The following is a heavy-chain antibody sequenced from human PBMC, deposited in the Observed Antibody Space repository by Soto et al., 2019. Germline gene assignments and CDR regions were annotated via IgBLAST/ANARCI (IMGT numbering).Heavy chain of an antibody. J-gene: IGHJ6*02. CDR1: GYTFTSYA. Sequence: GASVQVSCKASGYTFTSYAMHSVRQAPGQRLEWMGWINAGNGNTKYSQKFQGRVTITRDTSASTAYMELSSLRSEDTAVYYCASMVRGMHDYYYYYGMDVWGQGTTVTVSS. CDR3: ASMVRGMHDYYYYYGMDV. CDR2: INAGNGNT. D-gene: IGHD3-10*01. V-gene: IGHV1-3*01.